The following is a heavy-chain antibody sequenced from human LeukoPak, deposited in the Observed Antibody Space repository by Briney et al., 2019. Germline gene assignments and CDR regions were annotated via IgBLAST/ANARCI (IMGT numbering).Heavy chain of an antibody. CDR3: ARPYYYDSRIDP. CDR2: MYYSGST. Sequence: SQTLSLTCAVSGGSISSGDYYWSWIRQPPGKGLEWIAYMYYSGSTYYNPSLKSRVTMSADTSKNQLSLKLSSVTAADTAVYYCARPYYYDSRIDPWGQGILVTVSS. CDR1: GGSISSGDYY. J-gene: IGHJ5*02. D-gene: IGHD3-22*01. V-gene: IGHV4-30-4*01.